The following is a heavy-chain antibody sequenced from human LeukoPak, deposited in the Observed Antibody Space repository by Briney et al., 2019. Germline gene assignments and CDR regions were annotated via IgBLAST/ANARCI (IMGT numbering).Heavy chain of an antibody. CDR3: ASNYYGSGSLDY. Sequence: SSETLSLTCSVSGGSISSSAYHWSWFRQHPGKGLEWIGYIYYTGRTYYSPSLKSRVTISLDTSKNQFSLNLSSLTAADTAVYYCASNYYGSGSLDYWGQGNLVTVSS. V-gene: IGHV4-31*03. CDR1: GGSISSSAYH. CDR2: IYYTGRT. J-gene: IGHJ4*02. D-gene: IGHD3-10*01.